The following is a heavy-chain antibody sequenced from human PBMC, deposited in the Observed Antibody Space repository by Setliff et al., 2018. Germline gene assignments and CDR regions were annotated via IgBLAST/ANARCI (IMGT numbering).Heavy chain of an antibody. CDR1: GFTFSSYS. V-gene: IGHV3-21*01. CDR2: ISSSSSYI. D-gene: IGHD3-10*01. J-gene: IGHJ4*02. CDR3: ARDRGSSSLVRGLMRDY. Sequence: GGSLRLSCAASGFTFSSYSMNWVRQAPGKGLEWVSSISSSSSYIYYADSVKGRFTISRDNAKNSLYLQMNSLRAEDTAVYYCARDRGSSSLVRGLMRDYWGQGTQVTVSS.